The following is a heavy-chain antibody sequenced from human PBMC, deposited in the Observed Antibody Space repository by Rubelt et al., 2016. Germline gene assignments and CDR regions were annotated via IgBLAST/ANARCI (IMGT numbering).Heavy chain of an antibody. D-gene: IGHD3/OR15-3a*01. CDR3: AKGTGPRRGGTDY. CDR1: GFTFSSYA. CDR2: LSGSGGST. V-gene: IGHV3-23*01. Sequence: CAASGFTFSSYAMSWVRQAPGKGLEWVSALSGSGGSTYYADSVKGRFTISRDNSKNTLYLQMNSLRAEDTAVYYCAKGTGPRRGGTDYWGQGTLVTVSS. J-gene: IGHJ4*02.